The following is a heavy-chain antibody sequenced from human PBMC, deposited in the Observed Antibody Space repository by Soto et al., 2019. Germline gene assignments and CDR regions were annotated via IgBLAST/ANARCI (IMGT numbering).Heavy chain of an antibody. CDR2: ISSSVGST. CDR1: GYTFTSYY. J-gene: IGHJ4*02. V-gene: IGHV3-23*01. CDR3: AKARAQYYDFWSGYPVDY. D-gene: IGHD3-3*01. Sequence: SCKASGYTFTSYYIHWVRQAPGKGLDWVSAISSSVGSTYYADSVKGRFTISRDNSKNTLYLQMNSLRAEDTAVFYCAKARAQYYDFWSGYPVDYWGQGTLVTVSS.